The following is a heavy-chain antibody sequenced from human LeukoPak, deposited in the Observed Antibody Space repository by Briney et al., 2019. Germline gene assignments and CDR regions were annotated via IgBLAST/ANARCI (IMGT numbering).Heavy chain of an antibody. J-gene: IGHJ4*02. D-gene: IGHD6-13*01. CDR2: IDHSGST. V-gene: IGHV4-34*01. CDR3: ARARAAGYFDY. CDR1: GGSFSGYY. Sequence: SETLSLTCAVYGGSFSGYYWSWIRQPPGKGLEWIGEIDHSGSTNYNPSLKSRVTISVDTSKNQFSLKLSSVTAADTAVYYCARARAAGYFDYWGQGTLVTVSS.